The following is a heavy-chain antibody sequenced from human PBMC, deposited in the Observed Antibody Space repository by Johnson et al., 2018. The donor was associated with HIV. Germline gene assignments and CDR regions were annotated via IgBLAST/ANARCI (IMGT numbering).Heavy chain of an antibody. CDR3: ARIAARGAFDI. CDR2: IGTAGDT. CDR1: GFTFSSYD. Sequence: VQLVESGGGLVQPGGSLRLSCAASGFTFSSYDMHWVRQPTGKGLEWVSAIGTAGDTYYTGSVKGRFTISRENAKDSLYLQMNSLRAGDTAVYYCARIAARGAFDIWGQGTMVTVSS. V-gene: IGHV3-13*01. J-gene: IGHJ3*02. D-gene: IGHD6-13*01.